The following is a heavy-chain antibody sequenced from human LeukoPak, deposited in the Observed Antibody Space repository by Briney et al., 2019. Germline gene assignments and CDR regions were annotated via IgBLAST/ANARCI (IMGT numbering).Heavy chain of an antibody. V-gene: IGHV3-33*01. Sequence: PGGSLRLSCAASGFTFSSYGMHWVRQAPGKGLEWVAVIWYDGSNKYYADSVKGRFTISRDNSKNTLYLQTNSLRAEDTAVYYCARGGPYAIFGVVMNYYGMDVWGQGTTVTVSS. CDR2: IWYDGSNK. D-gene: IGHD3-3*01. J-gene: IGHJ6*02. CDR1: GFTFSSYG. CDR3: ARGGPYAIFGVVMNYYGMDV.